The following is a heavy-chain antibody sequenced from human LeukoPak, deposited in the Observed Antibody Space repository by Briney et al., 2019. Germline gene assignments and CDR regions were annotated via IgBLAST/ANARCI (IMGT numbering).Heavy chain of an antibody. CDR2: ISSSSSYI. Sequence: GGSRRRSWGAAGGTFGSYSMNWVRQAPGKGLEWVSSISSSSSYIYYADPVKGRFTISRDNAKNSLYLQMNSLRAEDTSVYYCARDLRYYYGSGSFKTWGQGTLVTVSS. CDR1: GGTFGSYS. CDR3: ARDLRYYYGSGSFKT. V-gene: IGHV3-21*01. D-gene: IGHD3-10*01. J-gene: IGHJ5*02.